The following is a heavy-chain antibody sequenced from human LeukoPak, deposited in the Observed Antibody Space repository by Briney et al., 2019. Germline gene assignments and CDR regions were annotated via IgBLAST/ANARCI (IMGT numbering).Heavy chain of an antibody. D-gene: IGHD6-13*01. Sequence: GGSLRLSCAASGFTFSSYSMNWVRQAPGKGLGWVSYISSSSSTIYYADSVKGRFTVSRDNAKNSLYLQMNSLRAEDTAVYYCARDSSSWYGSFDYWGQGTLVTVSS. J-gene: IGHJ4*02. CDR1: GFTFSSYS. V-gene: IGHV3-48*01. CDR3: ARDSSSWYGSFDY. CDR2: ISSSSSTI.